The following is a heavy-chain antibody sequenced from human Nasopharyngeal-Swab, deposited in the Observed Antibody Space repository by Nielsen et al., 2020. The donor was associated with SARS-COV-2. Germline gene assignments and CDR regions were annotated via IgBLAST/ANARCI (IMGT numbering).Heavy chain of an antibody. CDR2: IRGRSRGGAQ. CDR3: TRKEYSGGWFSNYGMDV. J-gene: IGHJ6*02. V-gene: IGHV3-49*02. Sequence: WIRQPPGKVLEWVGFIRGRSRGGAQEYAASVRGRFNISRDDSNVIAYLQMGSLKSEDTAVYYCTRKEYSGGWFSNYGMDVWGQGTTVTVSS. D-gene: IGHD6-19*01.